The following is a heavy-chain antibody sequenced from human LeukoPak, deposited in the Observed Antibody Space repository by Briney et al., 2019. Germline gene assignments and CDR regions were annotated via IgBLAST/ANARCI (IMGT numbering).Heavy chain of an antibody. CDR1: GVAISSSGGYY. J-gene: IGHJ4*02. V-gene: IGHV4-31*03. CDR3: ASDQGFGGLAFAY. D-gene: IGHD3-10*01. Sequence: SQTLSLTRNVSGVAISSSGGYYWSWIRLNPGKGLEWIGHIYYTGSAYYNPSLKSRIAMSVDTSRNQVSLKLTAVTAADTAVYYCASDQGFGGLAFAYWGQGAPVTVSS. CDR2: IYYTGSA.